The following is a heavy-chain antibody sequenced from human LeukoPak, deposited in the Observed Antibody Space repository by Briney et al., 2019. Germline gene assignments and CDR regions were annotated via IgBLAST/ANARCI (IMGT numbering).Heavy chain of an antibody. V-gene: IGHV1-69*13. D-gene: IGHD3-22*01. CDR2: IIPIFGTA. CDR3: ARDSYYYDSSGYYGVLDY. J-gene: IGHJ4*02. CDR1: GGTFSSYA. Sequence: GASVKVSCKASGGTFSSYAISWVRQAPGQGLEWMGGIIPIFGTAKYAQKFQGRVTITADESTSTAYMELSRLRSDDTAVYYCARDSYYYDSSGYYGVLDYWGQGTLVTVSS.